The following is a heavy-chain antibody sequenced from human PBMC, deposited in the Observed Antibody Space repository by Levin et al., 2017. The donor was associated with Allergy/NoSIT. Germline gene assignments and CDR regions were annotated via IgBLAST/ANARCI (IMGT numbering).Heavy chain of an antibody. J-gene: IGHJ3*02. D-gene: IGHD4-23*01. CDR1: GFTVSDNY. CDR3: ARQISGGNSAAGVFDI. Sequence: GGSLRLSCAASGFTVSDNYMSWVRQAPGKGLEWVSTIYTGGSTYYVDSVKGRFTISRDSSENTLYLQMNTLRPEDTAVYYCARQISGGNSAAGVFDIWGQGTMVTVSS. CDR2: IYTGGST. V-gene: IGHV3-66*04.